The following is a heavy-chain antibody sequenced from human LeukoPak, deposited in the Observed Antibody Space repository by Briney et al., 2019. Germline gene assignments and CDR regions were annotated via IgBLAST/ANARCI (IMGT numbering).Heavy chain of an antibody. J-gene: IGHJ4*02. CDR3: GREQTPFDY. V-gene: IGHV4-39*02. D-gene: IGHD4-23*01. Sequence: SETLSLTCTVSGDSISSTNYYWGWLRQPPGKGLEWIGSIYYSGTTYYKPSLKSRVTISVDTSKNQFSLMLTSVTAADTAVYYCGREQTPFDYWGQGTLVTVSS. CDR1: GDSISSTNYY. CDR2: IYYSGTT.